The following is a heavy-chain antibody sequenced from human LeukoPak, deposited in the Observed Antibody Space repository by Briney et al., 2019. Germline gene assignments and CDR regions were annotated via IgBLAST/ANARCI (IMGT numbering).Heavy chain of an antibody. CDR1: GYSLSSGYY. Sequence: SETLSLTCTVSGYSLSSGYYWGWIRPPPGKGQEGIGSIYHSGSTYYNQSLKSRVTISVDTSKNHLSLKMSSVTAADTAVYYCARDQFRGCSGDSCLGAFDLWGEETMVSVS. CDR2: IYHSGST. J-gene: IGHJ3*01. CDR3: ARDQFRGCSGDSCLGAFDL. D-gene: IGHD2-15*01. V-gene: IGHV4-38-2*02.